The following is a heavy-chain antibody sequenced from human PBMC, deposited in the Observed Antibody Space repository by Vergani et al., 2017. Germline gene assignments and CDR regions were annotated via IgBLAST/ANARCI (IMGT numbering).Heavy chain of an antibody. J-gene: IGHJ3*02. D-gene: IGHD2-21*02. V-gene: IGHV3-30-3*01. CDR1: GFTFSSYA. Sequence: VQLVESGGGVVQPGRSLRLSCAASGFTFSSYAMHWVRQAPGKGLEWVAVISYDGSNKYYADSVKGRFTISRDNAKNSLYLQMNSLRAEDTAVYYCAGDLGGDNGGDAFDIWGQGTMVTVSS. CDR2: ISYDGSNK. CDR3: AGDLGGDNGGDAFDI.